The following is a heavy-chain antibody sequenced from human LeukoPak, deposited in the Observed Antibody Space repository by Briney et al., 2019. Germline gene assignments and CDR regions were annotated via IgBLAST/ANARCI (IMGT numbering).Heavy chain of an antibody. CDR3: AKGFSSGWTFDY. CDR1: GFTFSSYG. V-gene: IGHV3-30*18. D-gene: IGHD6-19*01. Sequence: GGSLRLSCAASGFTFSSYGMHWVRQAPGKGLEWVAVISYDGSNKYYADSVKGRFTISRDNSKNTLYLQMNSLRAEDTAVYYCAKGFSSGWTFDYWGQGTLVTVSS. J-gene: IGHJ4*02. CDR2: ISYDGSNK.